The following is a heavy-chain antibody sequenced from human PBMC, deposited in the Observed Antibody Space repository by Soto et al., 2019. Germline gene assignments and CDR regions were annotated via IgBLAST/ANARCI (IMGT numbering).Heavy chain of an antibody. CDR1: GYTLTELS. D-gene: IGHD1-26*01. J-gene: IGHJ4*02. V-gene: IGHV1-24*01. Sequence: GSVKVSCKVSGYTLTELSMHWVRQAPGKGLEWMGGFDPEDGETIYAQKFQGRVTMTEDTSTDTAYMELSSLRSEDTAVYYCATGATREYYFDYWGQGTLVTVSS. CDR2: FDPEDGET. CDR3: ATGATREYYFDY.